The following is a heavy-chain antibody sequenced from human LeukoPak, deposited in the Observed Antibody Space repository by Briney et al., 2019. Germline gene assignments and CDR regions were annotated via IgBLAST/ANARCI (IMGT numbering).Heavy chain of an antibody. D-gene: IGHD3-9*01. Sequence: GGSLRLSCAASGFTFSSYGMHWVRQAPGKGLEWVAVISYDGSNKYYADSVKGRFTISRDNSKNTLYLQMNSLRAEDKAVYYCAKDLVEDVTYYDILTGPDYYGMDVWGQGTTVTVSS. J-gene: IGHJ6*02. CDR2: ISYDGSNK. V-gene: IGHV3-30*18. CDR3: AKDLVEDVTYYDILTGPDYYGMDV. CDR1: GFTFSSYG.